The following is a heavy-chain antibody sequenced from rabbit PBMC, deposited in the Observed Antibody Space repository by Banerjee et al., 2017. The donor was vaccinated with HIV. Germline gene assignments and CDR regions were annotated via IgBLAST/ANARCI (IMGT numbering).Heavy chain of an antibody. J-gene: IGHJ3*01. Sequence: QSLEESGGGLVQPGASLTLTCTASGFDLSSYYYMCWVRQAPGKGLEWIACIYDGTTYYPSWAKGRFTISKTSSTTVTLQMTSLTAADTATYFCARGVDWGIRLDLWGPGTLVTVS. CDR1: GFDLSSYYY. D-gene: IGHD4-1*01. CDR3: ARGVDWGIRLDL. V-gene: IGHV1S40*01. CDR2: IYDGTT.